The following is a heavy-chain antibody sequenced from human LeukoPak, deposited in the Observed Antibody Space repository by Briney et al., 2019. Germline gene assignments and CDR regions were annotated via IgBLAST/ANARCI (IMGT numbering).Heavy chain of an antibody. V-gene: IGHV4-39*01. CDR3: ARGTGDSCKD. CDR2: IYYSGST. Sequence: SETLSLTCTVSGGSISSSSYCWGWIRQPPGKGLEWIGSIYYSGSTYYNPSLKSRVTISVDTSKNQFSLQLNSVTPEDTAVYYCARGTGDSCKDWGLGTLVTVSS. J-gene: IGHJ4*02. D-gene: IGHD3-22*01. CDR1: GGSISSSSYC.